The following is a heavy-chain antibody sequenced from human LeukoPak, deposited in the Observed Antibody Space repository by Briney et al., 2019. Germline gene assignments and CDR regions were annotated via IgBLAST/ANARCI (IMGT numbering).Heavy chain of an antibody. CDR3: ARGIGVFDP. D-gene: IGHD3-10*01. V-gene: IGHV4-34*01. CDR2: INHSGST. J-gene: IGHJ5*02. CDR1: GGSFSGYY. Sequence: SATLSLTCAVYGGSFSGYYWSWIRQPPGKGLEWIGEINHSGSTNYNPSLKSRVTISVDTSKNQFSLKLSSVTAADTAVYYCARGIGVFDPWGQGTLVTVSS.